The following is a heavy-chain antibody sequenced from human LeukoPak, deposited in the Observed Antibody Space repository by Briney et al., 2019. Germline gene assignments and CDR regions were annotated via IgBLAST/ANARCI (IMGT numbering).Heavy chain of an antibody. CDR2: IYSGGST. CDR1: GFTVSSNY. D-gene: IGHD2-2*02. CDR3: ARKNCDSNTCYKTMDD. J-gene: IGHJ4*02. Sequence: PGGSLRLSCAASGFTVSSNYMSWVRQAPGKGLEWVSVIYSGGSTYYADSVKGRFTISRDNSKNTLYLQMGSLRDDYMSVYDCARKNCDSNTCYKTMDDWGQGPLVTVSS. V-gene: IGHV3-66*02.